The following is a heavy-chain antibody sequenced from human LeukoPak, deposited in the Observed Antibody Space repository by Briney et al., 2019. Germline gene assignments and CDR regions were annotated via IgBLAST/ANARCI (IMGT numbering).Heavy chain of an antibody. Sequence: GRSLRLSCAASGFTFSTYAMHWVRQAPGKGPEWVALISSDGSTKYYTDSVKGRFTISRDNSKYTLYLQMNSLRAEDTAVYYCARDPYGDYYFDYWGQGALVTVSS. V-gene: IGHV3-30-3*01. CDR2: ISSDGSTK. D-gene: IGHD4-17*01. J-gene: IGHJ4*02. CDR1: GFTFSTYA. CDR3: ARDPYGDYYFDY.